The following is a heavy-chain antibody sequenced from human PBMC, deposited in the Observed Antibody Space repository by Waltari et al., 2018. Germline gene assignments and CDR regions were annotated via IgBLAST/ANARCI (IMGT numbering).Heavy chain of an antibody. CDR1: GDSIKTDTYY. CDR3: ARLVWFGAWIDN. J-gene: IGHJ4*02. Sequence: QVQLQESGPGMLRPSETLSLTCTVSGDSIKTDTYYWGWIRQSPGKGLECLGTIQSSGTTYVPASLEPRVTISVDTFNNRFSLNLRSATAADTAVYFCARLVWFGAWIDNWGQGSLVTVSS. D-gene: IGHD3-10*01. CDR2: IQSSGTT. V-gene: IGHV4-39*01.